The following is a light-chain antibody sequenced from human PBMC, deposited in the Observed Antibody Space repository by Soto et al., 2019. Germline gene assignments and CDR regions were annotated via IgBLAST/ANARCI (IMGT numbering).Light chain of an antibody. Sequence: EIVLTQSPATLSLSPGERATLSCRASQSVSRYLAWYQQKPGQAPRLLIYDASNRAPGIPARFSGSGSGTDFTLTISSLEPEDFAVYSCQQRSNWPPTFGGGTKVEIK. CDR3: QQRSNWPPT. CDR1: QSVSRY. J-gene: IGKJ4*01. CDR2: DAS. V-gene: IGKV3-11*01.